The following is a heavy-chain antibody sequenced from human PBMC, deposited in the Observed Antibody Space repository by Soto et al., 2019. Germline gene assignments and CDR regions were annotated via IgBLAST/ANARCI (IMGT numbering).Heavy chain of an antibody. V-gene: IGHV1-18*01. D-gene: IGHD1-26*01. CDR2: ISAYNGNT. J-gene: IGHJ4*02. CDR1: GYTFTSYG. Sequence: QIQLVQSGAEVKKPGASVKVSCKASGYTFTSYGVSWVRQAPGQGLEWMGWISAYNGNTNYAQKLQGRVTMTTDISTDTAYMELMSIRSDDTAVYYCARDQVGASGDYWGQGTLVTVSS. CDR3: ARDQVGASGDY.